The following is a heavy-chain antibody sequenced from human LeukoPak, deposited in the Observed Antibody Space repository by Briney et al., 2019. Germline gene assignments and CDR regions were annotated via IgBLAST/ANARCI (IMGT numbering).Heavy chain of an antibody. J-gene: IGHJ6*02. D-gene: IGHD2-2*01. CDR2: ISGSGGST. CDR3: AKPPAPYYYYGMDV. CDR1: GFTFSNYG. Sequence: GGSLRLSCAAAGFTFSNYGMTWVRQAPGKGLERVSGISGSGGSTNYADSVKGRFTTSRDNSKNTLYLQMNSLRAEDTAVYYCAKPPAPYYYYGMDVWGQGTTVTVSS. V-gene: IGHV3-23*01.